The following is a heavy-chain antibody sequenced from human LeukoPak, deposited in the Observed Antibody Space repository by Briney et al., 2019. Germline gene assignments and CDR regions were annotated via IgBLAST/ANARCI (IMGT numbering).Heavy chain of an antibody. V-gene: IGHV1-2*02. CDR2: INPNSGGT. CDR1: GYTFTGYY. J-gene: IGHJ4*02. Sequence: GASVKVSCKASGYTFTGYYMHWVRQAPGQGLEWMGWINPNSGGTNYAQKFQGRVTMTRDTSISTAYMELSSLRSEDTAVYYCAIAQEGGYSSSWYDRGDYWGQGTLVTVSS. D-gene: IGHD6-13*01. CDR3: AIAQEGGYSSSWYDRGDY.